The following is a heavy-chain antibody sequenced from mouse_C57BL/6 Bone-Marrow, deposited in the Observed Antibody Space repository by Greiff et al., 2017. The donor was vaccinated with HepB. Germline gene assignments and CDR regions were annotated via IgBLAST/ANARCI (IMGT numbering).Heavy chain of an antibody. Sequence: QVHVKQSGAELVKPGASVKLSCKASGYTFTSYWMHWVKQRPGRGLEWIGRIDPNSGGTKYNEKFKSKATLTVDKPSSTAYMQLSSLTSEDSAVYYCSRYPSIYYYGSSPYYYAMDYWGQGTSVTVSS. CDR2: IDPNSGGT. D-gene: IGHD1-1*01. CDR3: SRYPSIYYYGSSPYYYAMDY. J-gene: IGHJ4*01. V-gene: IGHV1-72*01. CDR1: GYTFTSYW.